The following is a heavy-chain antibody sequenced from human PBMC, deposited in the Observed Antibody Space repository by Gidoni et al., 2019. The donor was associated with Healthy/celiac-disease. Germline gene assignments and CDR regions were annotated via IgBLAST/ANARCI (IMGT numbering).Heavy chain of an antibody. CDR3: AKDGTYYYGSGSPGFDP. CDR1: VFTFDASA. D-gene: IGHD3-10*01. CDR2: IRWNSGSI. V-gene: IGHV3-9*01. J-gene: IGHJ5*02. Sequence: EVQLVASGGGLVQPGRSLRLSCAASVFTFDASAMHWVRQAPGKGLEGVSGIRWNSGSIGYADSVKGRFTISRDNAKNSLYLQMNSLRAEDTALYYCAKDGTYYYGSGSPGFDPWGQGTLVTVSS.